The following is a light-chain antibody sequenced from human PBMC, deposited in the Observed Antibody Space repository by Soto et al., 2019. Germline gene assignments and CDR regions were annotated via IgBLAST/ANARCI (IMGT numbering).Light chain of an antibody. J-gene: IGLJ1*01. CDR2: DVS. V-gene: IGLV2-14*01. CDR3: DSYIGTNTYV. Sequence: QSALTQPASVSGSPGQSITISCTATSSDVGDYKYASWYQQHPGKAPKLMIYDVSRWPSGVSNRFSGSKSGNTASLTISGLQAEDEADYYCDSYIGTNTYVFGTGTKVTVL. CDR1: SSDVGDYKY.